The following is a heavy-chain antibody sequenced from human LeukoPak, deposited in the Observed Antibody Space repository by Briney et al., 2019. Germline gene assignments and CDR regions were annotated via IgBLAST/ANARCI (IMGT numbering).Heavy chain of an antibody. CDR1: GGSISSYY. CDR2: IYYSGST. J-gene: IGHJ5*02. Sequence: PSETLSLTCTVSGGSISSYYWSWIRQPPGKGLEWIGYIYYSGSTNYNPSLKSRVTISVDTSKNQFSLKLSSVTAGDTAVYYCASTYSSSPGNSFDPWGQGTLVTVSS. CDR3: ASTYSSSPGNSFDP. V-gene: IGHV4-59*01. D-gene: IGHD6-6*01.